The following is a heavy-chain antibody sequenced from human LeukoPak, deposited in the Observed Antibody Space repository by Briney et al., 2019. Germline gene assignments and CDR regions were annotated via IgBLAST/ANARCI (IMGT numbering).Heavy chain of an antibody. J-gene: IGHJ4*02. V-gene: IGHV4-28*06. Sequence: SETLSLTCAVSGYSISSSDWWGWIRQPPGKGLEWIGCIYYSGTTNYNPSLKSRVTMSVDTSKNQFSLKLRSVTALDTAVYYCARKIASVGYFDYWGQGTLVTVSS. CDR3: ARKIASVGYFDY. CDR2: IYYSGTT. CDR1: GYSISSSDW. D-gene: IGHD6-13*01.